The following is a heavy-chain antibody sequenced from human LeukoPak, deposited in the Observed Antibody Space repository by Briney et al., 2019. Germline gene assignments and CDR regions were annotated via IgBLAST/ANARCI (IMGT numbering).Heavy chain of an antibody. J-gene: IGHJ4*02. CDR3: ARDHARRRFGELTTTPLYYFDY. Sequence: GGSLRLSCAASGFTFSSYAMSWVRQAPGKGLEWVSAISGSGGSTYYADSVKGRFTISRDNSKNTLYLQMNSLRAEDTAVYYCARDHARRRFGELTTTPLYYFDYWGQGTLVTVSS. CDR2: ISGSGGST. CDR1: GFTFSSYA. D-gene: IGHD3-10*01. V-gene: IGHV3-23*01.